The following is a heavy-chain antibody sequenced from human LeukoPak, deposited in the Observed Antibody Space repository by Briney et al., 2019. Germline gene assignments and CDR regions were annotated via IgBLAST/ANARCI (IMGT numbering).Heavy chain of an antibody. CDR1: GFTFSSYS. Sequence: EGSLRLSCAASGFTFSSYSMNWVRQAPGEGLEWVSSISSSSSYIYYADSVKGRFTISRDNAKNSLYLQMNSLRAEDTAVYYCARGSPNYFDYWGQGTLVTVSS. V-gene: IGHV3-21*01. J-gene: IGHJ4*02. CDR2: ISSSSSYI. CDR3: ARGSPNYFDY.